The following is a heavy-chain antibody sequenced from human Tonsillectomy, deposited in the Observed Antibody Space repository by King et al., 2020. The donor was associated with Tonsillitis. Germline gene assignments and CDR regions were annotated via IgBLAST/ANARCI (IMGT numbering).Heavy chain of an antibody. D-gene: IGHD6-19*01. CDR3: ARDLVAGPSIFRDV. CDR1: GFTFSSYE. CDR2: ISSSGSTI. J-gene: IGHJ6*04. Sequence: VQLVESGGGLVQPGGSLRLSCAASGFTFSSYEMNWVRQAPGKGLEWVSYISSSGSTIYYADSVKGRFNISRDNAKNSLYLQMTSLRAEDTAVYYCARDLVAGPSIFRDVWGKGTTVTVSS. V-gene: IGHV3-48*03.